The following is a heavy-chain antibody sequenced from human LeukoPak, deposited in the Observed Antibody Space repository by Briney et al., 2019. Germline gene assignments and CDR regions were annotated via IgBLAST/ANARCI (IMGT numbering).Heavy chain of an antibody. D-gene: IGHD2-15*01. CDR2: TYYRSKWYN. Sequence: SQTLSLTCAISGDSVSSNSAAWNWIRQSPSRGLEWLVRTYYRSKWYNNYAGSVKSRITVNPDTSKNQFSLQLNSVTPEDTAVYHCARTTCSGGNCSVSFDSWGQGTPVTVSS. J-gene: IGHJ4*02. V-gene: IGHV6-1*01. CDR3: ARTTCSGGNCSVSFDS. CDR1: GDSVSSNSAA.